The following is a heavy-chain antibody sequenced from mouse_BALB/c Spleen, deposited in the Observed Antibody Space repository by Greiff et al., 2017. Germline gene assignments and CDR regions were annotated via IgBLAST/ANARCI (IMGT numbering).Heavy chain of an antibody. D-gene: IGHD4-1*01. CDR1: GYSITSDYA. V-gene: IGHV3-2*02. Sequence: DVKLQESGPGLVKPSQSLSLTCTVTGYSITSDYAWNWIRQFPGNKLEWMGYISYSGSTSYNPSLKSRISITRDTSKNQFFLQLNSVTTEDTATYYCARLSNWDYFDYWGQGTTLTVSS. CDR2: ISYSGST. CDR3: ARLSNWDYFDY. J-gene: IGHJ2*01.